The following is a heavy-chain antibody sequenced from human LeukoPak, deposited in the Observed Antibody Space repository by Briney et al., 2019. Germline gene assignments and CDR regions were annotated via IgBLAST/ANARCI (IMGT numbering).Heavy chain of an antibody. J-gene: IGHJ4*02. Sequence: GGSLRLSCAASGFTFSSYAMSWVRQAPGKGLEWVSAISGSGGSKYYEDSVKGRFTISRDNSKNTLYLQMNSLRAEDTAVYYCAKALSRITMIVVAEAFDYWGQGTLVTVSS. CDR3: AKALSRITMIVVAEAFDY. CDR1: GFTFSSYA. D-gene: IGHD3-22*01. V-gene: IGHV3-23*01. CDR2: ISGSGGSK.